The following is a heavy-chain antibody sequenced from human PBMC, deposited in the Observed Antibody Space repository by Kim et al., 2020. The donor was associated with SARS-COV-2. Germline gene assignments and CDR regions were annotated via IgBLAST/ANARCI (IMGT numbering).Heavy chain of an antibody. Sequence: GGSLGLSCAASGFTFSDHYMDWVRQAPGKGLEWVGRSRSKSYSYSTQYAAPVTGRFTISRDDSKNSLYLQMNSLKSEDTALYFCTRARSPMAVAYWGQGT. CDR2: SRSKSYSYST. CDR1: GFTFSDHY. J-gene: IGHJ4*02. CDR3: TRARSPMAVAY. D-gene: IGHD3-10*01. V-gene: IGHV3-72*01.